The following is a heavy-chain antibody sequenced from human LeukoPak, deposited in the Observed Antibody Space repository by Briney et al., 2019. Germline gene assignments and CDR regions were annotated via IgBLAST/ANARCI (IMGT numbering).Heavy chain of an antibody. CDR3: ARVRYCSGGSCS. J-gene: IGHJ5*02. D-gene: IGHD2-15*01. CDR1: GGSISSGDYY. V-gene: IGHV4-30-4*01. CDR2: IYYSGST. Sequence: SETLSLTCTVSGGSISSGDYYWSWIRQPPGKGLEWIGYIYYSGSTYYNPSLKSRVTISVDTSKNQFSLKLSSVTAADTAVYYCARVRYCSGGSCSWGQGTLVTVSS.